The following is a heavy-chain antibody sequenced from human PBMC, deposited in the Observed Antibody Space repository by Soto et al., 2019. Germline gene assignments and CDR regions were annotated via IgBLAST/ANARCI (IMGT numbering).Heavy chain of an antibody. V-gene: IGHV4-30-4*01. D-gene: IGHD2-2*01. Sequence: QVQLQESGPGLVKPSQTMSLTCTVSGASIRNGNYYWSWIRQPPGKGLEWIGYIYYSGSTYNNPSLKSRVTMSVDQSKNQFSLKLSSVTAADTAVYYCGRALATYCGSTSCPGPFDYWGQGTLVTVSS. CDR1: GASIRNGNYY. J-gene: IGHJ4*02. CDR3: GRALATYCGSTSCPGPFDY. CDR2: IYYSGST.